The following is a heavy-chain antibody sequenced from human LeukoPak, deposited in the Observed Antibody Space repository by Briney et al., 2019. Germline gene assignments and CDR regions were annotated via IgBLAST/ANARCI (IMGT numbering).Heavy chain of an antibody. Sequence: GGSLRLSCAASGFTVSSNYMSWVRQAPGKGLEWVSVIYSGGSTYYADSVKGRFTISRDNSKNTLYLQMNSLRAEDTAVYYCARGGTYYDFWSGYYTFDYWGQGTLVTVSS. CDR1: GFTVSSNY. CDR3: ARGGTYYDFWSGYYTFDY. D-gene: IGHD3-3*01. CDR2: IYSGGST. J-gene: IGHJ4*02. V-gene: IGHV3-53*01.